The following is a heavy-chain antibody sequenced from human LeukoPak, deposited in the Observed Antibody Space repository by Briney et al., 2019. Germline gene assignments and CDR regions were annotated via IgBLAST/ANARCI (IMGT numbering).Heavy chain of an antibody. J-gene: IGHJ4*02. Sequence: ASVKVSCKTSGYTFTSYAMHWVRQAPGQTLEWMGWINVGNGNTKYSQKFQDRVTITRDTPASTAYMALSSLTSDDTAVYYCARQGGGPYSGSPFDYWGQGTLVTVSS. CDR1: GYTFTSYA. CDR2: INVGNGNT. D-gene: IGHD1-26*01. CDR3: ARQGGGPYSGSPFDY. V-gene: IGHV1-3*01.